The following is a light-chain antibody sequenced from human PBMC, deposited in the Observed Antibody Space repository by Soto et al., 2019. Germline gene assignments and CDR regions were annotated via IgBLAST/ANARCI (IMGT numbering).Light chain of an antibody. V-gene: IGLV2-14*01. J-gene: IGLJ3*02. CDR3: SSYTSNSTRV. CDR2: DVS. CDR1: SSDVGGYNY. Sequence: QSVLTQPACVSGSPGQSITISCTGTSSDVGGYNYVSWYQQHPGKAPKLMIYDVSNRPSGVSNRFSGSKSGNTASLTISGLQAEDEADYYCSSYTSNSTRVFGGGTKLTVL.